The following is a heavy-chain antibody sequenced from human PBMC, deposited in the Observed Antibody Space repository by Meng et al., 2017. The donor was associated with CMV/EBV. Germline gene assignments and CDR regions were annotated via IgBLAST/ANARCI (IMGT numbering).Heavy chain of an antibody. CDR3: ARDFPAYYYDSSDLPDAFDI. J-gene: IGHJ3*02. V-gene: IGHV1-18*01. CDR2: ISAYNGNT. Sequence: ASVKVSCKASGYTFTSYGISWVRQAPGQGLEWMGWISAYNGNTNYAQKLQGRVTMTTDTSTSTAYMELRSLRSDDTAVYYCARDFPAYYYDSSDLPDAFDIWGQGTMVTVSS. CDR1: GYTFTSYG. D-gene: IGHD3-22*01.